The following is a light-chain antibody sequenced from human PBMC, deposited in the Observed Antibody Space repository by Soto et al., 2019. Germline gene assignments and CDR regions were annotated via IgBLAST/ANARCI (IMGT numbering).Light chain of an antibody. CDR1: QTVTNT. Sequence: ETVMTQSPSILSVSPGDTATLSCRASQTVTNTLAWYQQKPGQSPRLLIYGASNRATGFPARFSGSRSGTDFTLTISSLQSEDLAIYVCQQYNDWPQTVGQGARVEIK. J-gene: IGKJ1*01. CDR3: QQYNDWPQT. V-gene: IGKV3-15*01. CDR2: GAS.